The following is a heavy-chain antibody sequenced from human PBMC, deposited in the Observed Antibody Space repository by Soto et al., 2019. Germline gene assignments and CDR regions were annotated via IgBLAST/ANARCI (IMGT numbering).Heavy chain of an antibody. CDR3: ARARSTYRYTQPYYFDY. J-gene: IGHJ4*02. CDR2: IYYSGST. CDR1: GGSISSYY. D-gene: IGHD3-16*02. Sequence: SETLSLTCTVSGGSISSYYWSWIRQPPGKGLEWIGYIYYSGSTNYNPSLKSRVTISVDTSKNQFSLKLSSVTAADTAVYYCARARSTYRYTQPYYFDYWGQGTLVTVSS. V-gene: IGHV4-59*01.